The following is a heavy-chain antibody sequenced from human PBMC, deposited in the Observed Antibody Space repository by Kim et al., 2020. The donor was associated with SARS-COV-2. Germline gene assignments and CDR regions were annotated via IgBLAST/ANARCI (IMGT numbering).Heavy chain of an antibody. V-gene: IGHV4-39*01. CDR2: IYYSGST. CDR1: DGSISSSSYY. Sequence: SETLSLTCTVSDGSISSSSYYWGWIRQPPGKGLEWIGSIYYSGSTYYNPSLKSRVTISVDTSKNQFSLKLSSVTAADTAVYYCARHTPVLRYFDWYPGWFDPWGQGTLVTVSS. J-gene: IGHJ5*02. D-gene: IGHD3-9*01. CDR3: ARHTPVLRYFDWYPGWFDP.